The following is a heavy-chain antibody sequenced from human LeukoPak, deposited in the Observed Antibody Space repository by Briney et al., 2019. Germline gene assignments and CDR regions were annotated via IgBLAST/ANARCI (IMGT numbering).Heavy chain of an antibody. CDR1: GGISHPYA. V-gene: IGHV1-69*13. D-gene: IGHD1-26*01. CDR2: ITPLVSTT. J-gene: IGHJ4*02. Sequence: SVKVSCKASGGISHPYAIAWLRQAPGQSLEWMGGITPLVSTTVYARKLQGRVTFTADGATRTVYMELRSLSSDDTAIYYCARGNGTYTPSDHWGQGTLVTVSS. CDR3: ARGNGTYTPSDH.